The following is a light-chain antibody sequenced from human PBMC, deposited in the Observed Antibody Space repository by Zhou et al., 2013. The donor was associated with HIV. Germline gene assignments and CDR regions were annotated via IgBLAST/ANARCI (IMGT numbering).Light chain of an antibody. V-gene: IGKV3-15*01. CDR2: GAS. Sequence: EIVMTQSPATLSVSPGERATLSCRASQSVSSNLAWYQQKPGQAPRLLMYGASTRATGIPARFSGSGSGTDFTLTISSLEPEDFAVYYCQQRSNWPPRFTFGGGTKVEI. CDR1: QSVSSN. J-gene: IGKJ4*01. CDR3: QQRSNWPPRFT.